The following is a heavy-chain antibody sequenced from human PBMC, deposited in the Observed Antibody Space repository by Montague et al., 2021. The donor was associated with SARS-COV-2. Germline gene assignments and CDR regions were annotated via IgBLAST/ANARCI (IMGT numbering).Heavy chain of an antibody. Sequence: SEILSLTCTVSGGSMSDHYWAWIRQPPGKGLEWLAYTYYSGGINSNASLKSRVSMSVDTSKNQFSLKLTSVTAADTAVYYCARAVSVRRAVNWFDPWGQGTLVTVSS. D-gene: IGHD3-10*01. CDR1: GGSMSDHY. J-gene: IGHJ5*02. CDR3: ARAVSVRRAVNWFDP. CDR2: TYYSGGI. V-gene: IGHV4-59*11.